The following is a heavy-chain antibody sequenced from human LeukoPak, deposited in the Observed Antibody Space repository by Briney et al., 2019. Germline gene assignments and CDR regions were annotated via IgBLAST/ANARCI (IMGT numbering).Heavy chain of an antibody. CDR2: ISSSGSTI. CDR3: ARGRSVGAILRRHWFFDY. V-gene: IGHV3-11*04. D-gene: IGHD1-26*01. J-gene: IGHJ4*02. CDR1: GFTFTDYY. Sequence: SGGSLRLSCAASGFTFTDYYMSWIRQAPGKGLEWVSYISSSGSTIYYADSVKGRFTISRDNAKKSLYLQMNSLRAEDTAVYYCARGRSVGAILRRHWFFDYWGQGTLVTVSS.